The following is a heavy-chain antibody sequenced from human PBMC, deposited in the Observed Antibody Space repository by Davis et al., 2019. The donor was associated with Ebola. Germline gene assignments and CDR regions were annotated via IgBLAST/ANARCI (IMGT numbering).Heavy chain of an antibody. Sequence: ASVKVSCKASGYTFTSDGLCWVRQAPGQGLEWMGWISAYSGHTNYAQKFQDRVTMTTDTSTSTAYMELRSLRSDDTAMYYCARSSSWYAAHWGQGTLVTVSS. CDR2: ISAYSGHT. D-gene: IGHD2-2*01. CDR1: GYTFTSDG. J-gene: IGHJ4*02. V-gene: IGHV1-18*01. CDR3: ARSSSWYAAH.